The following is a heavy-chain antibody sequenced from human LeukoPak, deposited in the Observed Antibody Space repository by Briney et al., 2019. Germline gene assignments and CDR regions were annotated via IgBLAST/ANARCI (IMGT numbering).Heavy chain of an antibody. V-gene: IGHV1-69*04. CDR3: ARDPYSNYFDY. J-gene: IGHJ4*02. D-gene: IGHD4-11*01. CDR2: IIPILGIA. CDR1: GGTFSSYA. Sequence: SVKVSCKASGGTFSSYAISWVRQAPGQGLEGMGRIIPILGIANYAQKFQGRVTITAEKSTSTAYMDLSSLRSEDTAVSYCARDPYSNYFDYWGQGTLVTVSS.